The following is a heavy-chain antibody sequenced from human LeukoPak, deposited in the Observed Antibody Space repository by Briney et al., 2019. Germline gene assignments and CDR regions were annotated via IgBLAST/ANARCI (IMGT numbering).Heavy chain of an antibody. D-gene: IGHD7-27*01. CDR3: AKGTWGHPFDY. CDR1: GFNFDEYT. J-gene: IGHJ4*02. CDR2: VSYNGVTI. Sequence: GGSLRLSCAASGFNFDEYTMHWVRQTPGKGLEWVAAVSYNGVTIDYADSVRGRFTISRDNAMDSLHLQMNSLRDEDTALYYRAKGTWGHPFDYWGQGTLVTVSS. V-gene: IGHV3-9*01.